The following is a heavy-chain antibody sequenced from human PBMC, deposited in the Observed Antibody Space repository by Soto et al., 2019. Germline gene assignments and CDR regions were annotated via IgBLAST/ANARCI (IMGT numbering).Heavy chain of an antibody. J-gene: IGHJ4*02. D-gene: IGHD6-6*01. CDR3: ARMSISFSRDDGDY. V-gene: IGHV1-69*01. Sequence: QVQLVQSGAEVKKPGSSVTVSCKASGGTFSSYAISWVRQAPGQGLEWMGRIIPIFGTANYAQQFDSRVKITADESTSTAYMELNSLRSEDTAVYYCARMSISFSRDDGDYWCQETLLSPSS. CDR2: IIPIFGTA. CDR1: GGTFSSYA.